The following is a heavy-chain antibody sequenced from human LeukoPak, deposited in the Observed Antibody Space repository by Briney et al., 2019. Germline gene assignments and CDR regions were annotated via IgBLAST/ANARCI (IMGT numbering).Heavy chain of an antibody. CDR3: TRAPGAAID. CDR2: INHSGST. CDR1: GGSFSGYY. V-gene: IGHV4-34*01. D-gene: IGHD2-2*01. J-gene: IGHJ4*02. Sequence: KSSETLSLTCAVHGGSFSGYYWSWIRQPPGKGLEWIGEINHSGSTNYNPSLKSRVSISVDTSKNQFSLKLNSVTAADTAVYYCTRAPGAAIDWGQGTLVTVSS.